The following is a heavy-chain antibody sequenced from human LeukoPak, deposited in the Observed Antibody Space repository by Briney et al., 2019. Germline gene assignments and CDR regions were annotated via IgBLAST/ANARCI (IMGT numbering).Heavy chain of an antibody. J-gene: IGHJ6*04. V-gene: IGHV3-48*03. CDR1: GFTFSSYE. CDR2: ISSSGSTI. CDR3: AELGITMIGGV. D-gene: IGHD3-10*02. Sequence: GGSLRLSCAASGFTFSSYETNWVRQAPGKGLEWVSYISSSGSTIYYADSVKGRFTISRGNAKNSLYLQMNSLRAEDTAVYYCAELGITMIGGVWGKGTTVTISS.